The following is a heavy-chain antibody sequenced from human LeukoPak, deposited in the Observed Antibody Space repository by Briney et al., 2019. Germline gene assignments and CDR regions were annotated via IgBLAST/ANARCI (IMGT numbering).Heavy chain of an antibody. J-gene: IGHJ6*03. Sequence: SETLSLTCTVSGGSLNRGTFYWGWIRQSPGKGLEWIANFYDSESIYYNPSLKSRVNISADTSKNRYSLNLGSVTAADTAVYYCVGGPGNYHYHYMDVWGNGITVTVSS. CDR1: GGSLNRGTFY. V-gene: IGHV4-39*01. CDR3: VGGPGNYHYHYMDV. CDR2: FYDSESI.